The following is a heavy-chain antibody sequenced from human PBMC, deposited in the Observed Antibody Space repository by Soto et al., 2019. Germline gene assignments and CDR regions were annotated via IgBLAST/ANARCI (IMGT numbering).Heavy chain of an antibody. J-gene: IGHJ5*02. V-gene: IGHV4-31*03. Sequence: QLQESGPGLVKPSQTLSLTCSVSGGSINSASNSWNWIRQHPGKGLEWIGNIYYSGSTRYNPSLKSRLSMSVDTSTSQFSLMLTSSTASNTALYYCARLGDLTTLDLWGQGTLVTISS. CDR2: IYYSGST. D-gene: IGHD3-16*01. CDR1: GGSINSASNS. CDR3: ARLGDLTTLDL.